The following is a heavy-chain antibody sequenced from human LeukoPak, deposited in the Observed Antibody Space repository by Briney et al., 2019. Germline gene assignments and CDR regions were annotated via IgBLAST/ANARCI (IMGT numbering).Heavy chain of an antibody. CDR3: AREAYYYDSSGPRPGWFDP. Sequence: ASVKVSCKASGYTFTSYAMHWVRQAPGQRLEWMGWINAGNGNTKYSQEFQGRVTITRDTSASTAYMELSSLRSEDTAVYYCAREAYYYDSSGPRPGWFDPWGQGTLVTVSS. V-gene: IGHV1-3*01. D-gene: IGHD3-22*01. CDR1: GYTFTSYA. CDR2: INAGNGNT. J-gene: IGHJ5*02.